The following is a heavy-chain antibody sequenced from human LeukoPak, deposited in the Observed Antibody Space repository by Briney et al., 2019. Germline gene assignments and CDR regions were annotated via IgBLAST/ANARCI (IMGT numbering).Heavy chain of an antibody. CDR2: INWNGGST. D-gene: IGHD3-3*01. V-gene: IGHV3-20*04. CDR3: ARGGITIFGVASYMDV. J-gene: IGHJ6*03. CDR1: GFTFDDYG. Sequence: GGSLRLSCAASGFTFDDYGMSWVRQAPGKGLEWVSGINWNGGSTGYADSVKGRFTISRDNAKNSLYLQMNSLRAEDTALYYCARGGITIFGVASYMDVWGKGTTVTVSS.